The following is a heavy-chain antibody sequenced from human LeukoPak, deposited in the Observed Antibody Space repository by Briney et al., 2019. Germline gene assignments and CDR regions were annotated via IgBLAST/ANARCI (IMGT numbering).Heavy chain of an antibody. CDR2: ISSDGSQR. J-gene: IGHJ5*02. CDR3: ARDAFMTTVTTPGWFDP. V-gene: IGHV3-30-3*01. Sequence: PGGSLRLSCAASGFTFSSYALHWVRQAPGKGLEWVAVISSDGSQRYYTDSVKGRFTISRDNAKNSLYLQMNSLRDEDTAVYYCARDAFMTTVTTPGWFDPWGQGTLVTVSS. D-gene: IGHD4-17*01. CDR1: GFTFSSYA.